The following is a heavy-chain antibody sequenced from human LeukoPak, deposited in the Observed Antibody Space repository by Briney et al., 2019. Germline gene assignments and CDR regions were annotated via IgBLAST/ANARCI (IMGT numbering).Heavy chain of an antibody. D-gene: IGHD3-22*01. CDR1: SVSISSGGYY. CDR2: IYYSGST. CDR3: ARGRQLIVFDY. J-gene: IGHJ4*02. Sequence: PSETLSLTCTVSSVSISSGGYYWTWLRQHPGKGLEWIGYIYYSGSTCYNPSLKSRLTMSVDTSKNQFSLKLSSVTAADTAVYYCARGRQLIVFDYWGQGTLVSVSS. V-gene: IGHV4-31*03.